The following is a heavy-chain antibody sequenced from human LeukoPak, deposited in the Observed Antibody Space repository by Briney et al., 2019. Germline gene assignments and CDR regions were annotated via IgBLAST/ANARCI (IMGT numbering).Heavy chain of an antibody. V-gene: IGHV4-61*02. J-gene: IGHJ5*02. Sequence: SETLSLTCTVSGGSISSGSYYWSWIRQPAGKGLEWIGRIYSSGSTNYNPSLKSRVTISVDTSKNQFSLKLSSVTAADTAVYYCAREGSRITIFGVAMNWFDPWGQGTLVTVSS. D-gene: IGHD3-3*01. CDR2: IYSSGST. CDR3: AREGSRITIFGVAMNWFDP. CDR1: GGSISSGSYY.